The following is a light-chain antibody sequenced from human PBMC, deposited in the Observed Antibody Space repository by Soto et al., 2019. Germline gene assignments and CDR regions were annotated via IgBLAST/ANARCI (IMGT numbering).Light chain of an antibody. J-gene: IGKJ1*01. CDR1: QSISSY. Sequence: DIQMTQSPSSLSASVGDGVTITCRASQSISSYLNWYQQKPGKAPKLLIYAASSLQSGVPSRFSGSGSGTEFTLTISSLQPDDFATYYCQQYDTYWTFGQGTKV. V-gene: IGKV1-39*01. CDR2: AAS. CDR3: QQYDTYWT.